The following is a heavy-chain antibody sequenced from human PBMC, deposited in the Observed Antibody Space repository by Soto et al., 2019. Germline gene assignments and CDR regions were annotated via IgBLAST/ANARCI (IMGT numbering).Heavy chain of an antibody. CDR1: GGSISSSNW. Sequence: QVQLQESGPGLVKPSGTLSLTCAVSGGSISSSNWWNWVRQPPGKGLEWIGEIYHSGSTNYNPSLNSLVTISVDKSKTQFSLKLISVTAADTAVYYCAGDKARYYYGSGRSTLFHYWGQGTLVTVSS. D-gene: IGHD3-10*01. V-gene: IGHV4-4*02. J-gene: IGHJ4*02. CDR2: IYHSGST. CDR3: AGDKARYYYGSGRSTLFHY.